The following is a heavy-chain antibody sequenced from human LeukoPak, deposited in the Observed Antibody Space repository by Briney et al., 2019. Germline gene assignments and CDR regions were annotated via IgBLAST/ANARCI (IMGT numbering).Heavy chain of an antibody. CDR3: ARVSRPYYYGSGSFDY. CDR1: GGSFSGYY. CDR2: INHSGST. V-gene: IGHV4-34*01. D-gene: IGHD3-10*01. Sequence: SETLSLTCAVYGGSFSGYYWSWIRQPPGKGLEWIGEINHSGSTNYNPSPKSRVTISVDTSKNQFSLKLSSVTAADTAVYYCARVSRPYYYGSGSFDYWGQGTLVTVSS. J-gene: IGHJ4*02.